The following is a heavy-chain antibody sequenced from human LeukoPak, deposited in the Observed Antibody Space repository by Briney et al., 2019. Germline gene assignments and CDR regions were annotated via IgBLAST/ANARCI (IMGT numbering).Heavy chain of an antibody. CDR3: AKQPYYYGSGPFDY. D-gene: IGHD3-10*01. CDR1: GFTFSSYG. Sequence: GGSLRLSCAASGFTFSSYGMHWVRQAPGKGLEWVAVISYDGSNKYYADSVKGRVTMSRDTSTNTLYLQLNSLRAEDTAVYYCAKQPYYYGSGPFDYWGQGTLVTVSS. J-gene: IGHJ4*02. CDR2: ISYDGSNK. V-gene: IGHV3-30*18.